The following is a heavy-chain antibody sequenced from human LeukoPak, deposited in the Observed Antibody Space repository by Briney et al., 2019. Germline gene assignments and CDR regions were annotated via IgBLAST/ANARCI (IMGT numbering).Heavy chain of an antibody. D-gene: IGHD2-15*01. CDR2: INPNSGAA. Sequence: ASVKVSCKASGYTFTDHYMHWVRQAPGQGLEWMGRINPNSGAANYAQKFQGRVTMTRDASISTAYMELSRLTSDDTAVYYCARGGALSGGSWYFDYWGQGTLVTASS. CDR1: GYTFTDHY. V-gene: IGHV1-2*06. CDR3: ARGGALSGGSWYFDY. J-gene: IGHJ4*02.